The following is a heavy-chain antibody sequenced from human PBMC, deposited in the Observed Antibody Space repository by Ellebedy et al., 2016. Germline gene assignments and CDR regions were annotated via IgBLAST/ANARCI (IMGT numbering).Heavy chain of an antibody. CDR2: IVVGSGNT. J-gene: IGHJ6*02. V-gene: IGHV1-58*02. Sequence: SVKVSXXASGFTFTSSAMQWVRQARGQRLEWIGWIVVGSGNTNYAQKFQERVTITRDMSTSTAYMELSSLRSEDTAVYYCAAAKYYDILTGYYIPYGMDVWGQGTTVTVSS. CDR3: AAAKYYDILTGYYIPYGMDV. D-gene: IGHD3-9*01. CDR1: GFTFTSSA.